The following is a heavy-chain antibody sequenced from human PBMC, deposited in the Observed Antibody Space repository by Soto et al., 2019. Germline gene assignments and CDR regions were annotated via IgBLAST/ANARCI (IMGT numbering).Heavy chain of an antibody. CDR1: GHTFTGYY. CDR2: INQNSGGT. J-gene: IGHJ5*02. Sequence: QVQPVQSGAEVKKPGASVNISCKASGHTFTGYYIHWVRQSPGQGLEGMGWINQNSGGTDYGQKFQGRVTMTRDTSISTVYMELTRLRSADTAVYYCARGKARDAEIYNWFDPWGQGPLVTVSS. V-gene: IGHV1-2*02. CDR3: ARGKARDAEIYNWFDP.